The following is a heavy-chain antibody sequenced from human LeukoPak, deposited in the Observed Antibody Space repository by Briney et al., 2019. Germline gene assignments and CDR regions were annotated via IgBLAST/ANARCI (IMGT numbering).Heavy chain of an antibody. CDR3: AKSYYYDSSGYYSDY. Sequence: GGSLRLSCAASGFTFSSYGMHWVRQAPGKGLEWVAVISYDGGNKYYADSVKGRFTISRDNYKNTLYLQMNSLRAEDTAVYYCAKSYYYDSSGYYSDYWGQGTLVTVSS. J-gene: IGHJ4*02. V-gene: IGHV3-30*18. CDR2: ISYDGGNK. CDR1: GFTFSSYG. D-gene: IGHD3-22*01.